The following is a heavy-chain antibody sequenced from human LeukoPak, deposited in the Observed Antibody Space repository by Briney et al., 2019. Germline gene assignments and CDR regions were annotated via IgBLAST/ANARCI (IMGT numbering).Heavy chain of an antibody. D-gene: IGHD3-3*01. CDR3: ASGFWSGYYLDYYYYMDV. V-gene: IGHV3-30*01. CDR2: K. Sequence: KYYADSVKGRFTISRDNSKNTLYLQMNSLRSEDTAVYYCASGFWSGYYLDYYYYMDVWGKGTTVTVSS. J-gene: IGHJ6*03.